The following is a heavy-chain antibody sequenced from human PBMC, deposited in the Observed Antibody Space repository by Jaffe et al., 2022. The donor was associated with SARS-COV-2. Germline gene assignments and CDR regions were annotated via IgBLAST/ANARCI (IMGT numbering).Heavy chain of an antibody. CDR1: GGSISSSSYY. CDR2: IYYSGST. Sequence: QLQLQESGPGLVKPSETLSLTCTVSGGSISSSSYYWGWIRQPPGKGLEWIGSIYYSGSTYYNPSLKSRVTISVDTSKNQFSLKLSSVTAADTAVYYCARHISSSWYLRLWFDPWGQGTLVTVSS. J-gene: IGHJ5*02. D-gene: IGHD6-13*01. V-gene: IGHV4-39*01. CDR3: ARHISSSWYLRLWFDP.